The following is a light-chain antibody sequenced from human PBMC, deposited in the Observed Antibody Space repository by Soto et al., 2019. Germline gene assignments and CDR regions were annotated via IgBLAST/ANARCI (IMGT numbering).Light chain of an antibody. CDR2: AAS. Sequence: IQLTQYPSSLPASVGDRVTITCRASQGITTYLAWYQQKPGKAPKLLIYAASALQSGVPSRFSGSGSGTDFTLTISSLQPEDFATYYCLHINSYPSTFGQGIKVDIK. CDR1: QGITTY. J-gene: IGKJ2*01. CDR3: LHINSYPST. V-gene: IGKV1-9*01.